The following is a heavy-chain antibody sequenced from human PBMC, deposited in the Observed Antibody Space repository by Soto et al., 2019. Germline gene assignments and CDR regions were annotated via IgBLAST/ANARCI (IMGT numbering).Heavy chain of an antibody. V-gene: IGHV3-7*03. CDR3: ARDPGYCSSTSCHNPFDY. Sequence: GGSLRLSCAASGFTFSSYWMSWVRQAPGKGLEWVASIKQDGSEKYYVDSVKGRFTISRDNAKNSLYLQMNSLRAEDTAVYYCARDPGYCSSTSCHNPFDYWGQGTLVTVSS. CDR1: GFTFSSYW. D-gene: IGHD2-2*02. CDR2: IKQDGSEK. J-gene: IGHJ4*02.